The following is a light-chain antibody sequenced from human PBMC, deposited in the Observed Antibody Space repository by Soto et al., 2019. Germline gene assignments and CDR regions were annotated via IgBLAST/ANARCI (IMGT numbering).Light chain of an antibody. Sequence: QSVLTQPASVSGSPGQSITIACTGTSSDVGGYKYVSWYQQHPGKAPKLMIYEVSNRPSGVPDRFSGSKSGTSGSLAISGLRSDDEADYYCAAWDDSLSAVVFGGGTKLTVL. J-gene: IGLJ2*01. CDR2: EVS. CDR1: SSDVGGYKY. CDR3: AAWDDSLSAVV. V-gene: IGLV2-14*01.